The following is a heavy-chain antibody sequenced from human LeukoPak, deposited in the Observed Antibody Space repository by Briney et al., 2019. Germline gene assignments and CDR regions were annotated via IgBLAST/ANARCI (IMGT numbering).Heavy chain of an antibody. CDR2: IYHSGST. CDR1: RYSISSGYY. V-gene: IGHV4-38-2*02. Sequence: SETLSLTCTVSRYSISSGYYWGWIRQPPGKGLEWIGSIYHSGSTNYSPSLKSRVTSSVDTSKNQFSLKLSSVTAADTAVYYCARDSSSGLPHGYMDVWGKGTTVTISS. D-gene: IGHD6-19*01. J-gene: IGHJ6*03. CDR3: ARDSSSGLPHGYMDV.